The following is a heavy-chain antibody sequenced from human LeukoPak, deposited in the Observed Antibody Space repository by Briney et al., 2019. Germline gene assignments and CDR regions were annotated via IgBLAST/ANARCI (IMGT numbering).Heavy chain of an antibody. CDR1: GYSFTSYG. CDR3: AREEAGGSSDY. D-gene: IGHD2-15*01. V-gene: IGHV1-18*01. CDR2: ISDYNGNI. J-gene: IGHJ4*02. Sequence: GASVKVSCKASGYSFTSYGISWVRQAPGQGLEWMGWISDYNGNINYAQKLQGRVTMTTDTSTSTAYMELRSLRSDDTAVYYCAREEAGGSSDYWGQGTLVTVSS.